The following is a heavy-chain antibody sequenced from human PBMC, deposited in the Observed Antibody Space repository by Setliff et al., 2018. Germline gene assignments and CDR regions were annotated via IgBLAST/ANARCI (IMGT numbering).Heavy chain of an antibody. D-gene: IGHD1-1*01. V-gene: IGHV4-39*01. CDR1: GGSISNSGYS. J-gene: IGHJ4*02. CDR2: IYYSGST. Sequence: PSETLSLTCTVSGGSISNSGYSWGWIRQPPGKGLEWIGSIYYSGSTYYKSSLKSRVTISVDTSENQFSLKLNSVTAADTALYYCARRTNYFEYWGQGILVTVSS. CDR3: ARRTNYFEY.